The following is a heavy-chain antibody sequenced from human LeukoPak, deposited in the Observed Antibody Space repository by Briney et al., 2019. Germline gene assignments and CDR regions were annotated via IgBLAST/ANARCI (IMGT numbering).Heavy chain of an antibody. D-gene: IGHD6-19*01. CDR2: INHSGST. CDR1: GGSFSGYY. V-gene: IGHV4-34*01. J-gene: IGHJ4*02. Sequence: SETLSLTCAVYGGSFSGYYLSWIRQPPGKGLEWIGEINHSGSTNYNPSLKSRITISVDTSKNQFSLKLSSVTAADTAVYYCARRYSSGWPFDYWGQGTLVTVSS. CDR3: ARRYSSGWPFDY.